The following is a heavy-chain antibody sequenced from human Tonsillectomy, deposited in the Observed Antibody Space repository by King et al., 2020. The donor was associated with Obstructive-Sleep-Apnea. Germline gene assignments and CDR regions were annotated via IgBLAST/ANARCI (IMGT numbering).Heavy chain of an antibody. V-gene: IGHV2-70*11. CDR2: IDWDDDT. CDR1: GFSLSTSGMS. CDR3: ARNSFRSYYYDFNY. Sequence: TLKESGPALVKPTQTLTLTCSFSGFSLSTSGMSVSWIRQPPGKALEWLARIDWDDDTYYSTSLKTRLTISKDTSKNQVVLTMTNMDPVDTATYYCARNSFRSYYYDFNYWGQGTLVTVSS. J-gene: IGHJ4*02. D-gene: IGHD3-22*01.